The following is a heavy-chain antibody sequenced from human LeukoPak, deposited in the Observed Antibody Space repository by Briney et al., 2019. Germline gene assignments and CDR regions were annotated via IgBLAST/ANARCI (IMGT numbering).Heavy chain of an antibody. CDR3: ARATAFFDI. Sequence: SETLSLTCAVSGGSISSSNWWNWVRQPPGKGLEWIGEIHHSGRTNYNPPLKSRVTISVDKSKNQFSLKLTSVTAADTAVYYCARATAFFDIWGQGTMVTVSS. J-gene: IGHJ3*02. CDR1: GGSISSSNW. V-gene: IGHV4-4*02. CDR2: IHHSGRT.